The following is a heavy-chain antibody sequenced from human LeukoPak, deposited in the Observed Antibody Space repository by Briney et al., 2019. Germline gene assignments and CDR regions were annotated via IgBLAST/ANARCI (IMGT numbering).Heavy chain of an antibody. J-gene: IGHJ5*02. CDR3: ARVTTSTGYMMDNWFDP. Sequence: GASVKVSCKASGYTFTSYYMHWVRQAPGQGLEWMGIINPSGGSTSYAQKFQGRVTMTRDMSTSTVYMELSSLRSEDTTVYYCARVTTSTGYMMDNWFDPWGQGTLVTVSS. D-gene: IGHD5-24*01. CDR1: GYTFTSYY. V-gene: IGHV1-46*01. CDR2: INPSGGST.